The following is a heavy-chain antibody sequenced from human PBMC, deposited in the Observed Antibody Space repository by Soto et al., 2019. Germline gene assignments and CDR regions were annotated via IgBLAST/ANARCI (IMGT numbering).Heavy chain of an antibody. D-gene: IGHD3-22*01. CDR2: ISYDGSNK. V-gene: IGHV3-30-3*01. CDR3: AREGGIVVVTLTPLPPDI. Sequence: QVQLVESGGGLVQPGRSLRLSCAASGFTFCSYAMHWVRQAPGTGLEWVAVISYDGSNKYYADSVKDRFTISRDNSTNTLYLQMNSLRAEATAVYYCAREGGIVVVTLTPLPPDIWGRGTLVTVSS. J-gene: IGHJ2*01. CDR1: GFTFCSYA.